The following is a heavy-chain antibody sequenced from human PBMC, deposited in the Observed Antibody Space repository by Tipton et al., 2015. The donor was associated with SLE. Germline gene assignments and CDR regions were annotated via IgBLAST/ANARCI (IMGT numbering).Heavy chain of an antibody. CDR1: SYSISNDNW. CDR3: ARSLGAGFCSGGNCFEPLDY. Sequence: TLSLTCAVFSYSISNDNWWGWIRQPPGKGLEWIGYFYYSGATYYNPSLQSRVTMSADTSKNQFSLKLNSVTAVDTAIYYCARSLGAGFCSGGNCFEPLDYWGQGTLVTVSS. V-gene: IGHV4-28*01. D-gene: IGHD2-15*01. J-gene: IGHJ4*02. CDR2: FYYSGAT.